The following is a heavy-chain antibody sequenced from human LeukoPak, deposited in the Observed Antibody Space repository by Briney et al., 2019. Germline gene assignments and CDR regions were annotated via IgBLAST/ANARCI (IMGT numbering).Heavy chain of an antibody. D-gene: IGHD6-19*01. CDR3: ARVQGGGYRTADY. CDR1: GFTFSNYI. V-gene: IGHV3-30*04. CDR2: ILENGSNQ. Sequence: PGGSLRLSCAASGFTFSNYIMHWVRQAPGKGLDWVAVILENGSNQYYADSVKGRFTISRDNSKNTLLLQMNSLRGEDTAMYYCARVQGGGYRTADYWGQGTLVTVSS. J-gene: IGHJ4*02.